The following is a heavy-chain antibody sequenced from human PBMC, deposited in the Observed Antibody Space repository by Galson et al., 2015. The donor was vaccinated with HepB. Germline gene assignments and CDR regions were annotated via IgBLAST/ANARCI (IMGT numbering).Heavy chain of an antibody. CDR1: GYTFSTYS. CDR3: ARGALVVVVGATQNNWFDP. CDR2: ISPYNHNT. J-gene: IGHJ5*02. D-gene: IGHD2-15*01. V-gene: IGHV1-18*01. Sequence: SVKVSCKASGYTFSTYSIAWVRQAPGQGLEWMGWISPYNHNTNYARKVQGRVTMTTDISTSTAYMELRSLRSDDTAIYYCARGALVVVVGATQNNWFDPWGQGTLVTVSS.